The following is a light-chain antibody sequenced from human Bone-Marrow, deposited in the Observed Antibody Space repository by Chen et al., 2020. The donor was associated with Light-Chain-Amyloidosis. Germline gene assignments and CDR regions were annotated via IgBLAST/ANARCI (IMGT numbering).Light chain of an antibody. CDR2: GSS. CDR1: QTISSNY. V-gene: IGKV3-20*01. CDR3: QQDGTSPLT. J-gene: IGKJ4*01. Sequence: EIVLTQSPGTLSLSPGEGANLSCRASQTISSNYLTWYQQKFGQAPRLLIYGSSSRATGIPDRFTGSGYGTDFTLTINRLEPEDFAMYYCQQDGTSPLTFGGGIKVEIK.